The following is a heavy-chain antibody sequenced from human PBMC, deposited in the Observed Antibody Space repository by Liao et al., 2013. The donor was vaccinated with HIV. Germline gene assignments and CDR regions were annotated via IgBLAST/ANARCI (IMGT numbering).Heavy chain of an antibody. CDR1: GGSISSGNYY. J-gene: IGHJ5*01. D-gene: IGHD2-15*01. V-gene: IGHV4-61*02. CDR3: ARDVVNWFDP. CDR2: IYSSGST. Sequence: QVQLQESGPGLVKPSQTLSLTCTVSGGSISSGNYYWSWIRQPAGKGLEWIGRIYSSGSTNYNPSLKSRVTISLDTSKHQFSLRLSSVTATDTAVYYCARDVVNWFDPGAEGPSSPSPQ.